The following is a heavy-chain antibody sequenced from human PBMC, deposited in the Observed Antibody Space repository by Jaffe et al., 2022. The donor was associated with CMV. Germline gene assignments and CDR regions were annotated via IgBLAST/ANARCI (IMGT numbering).Heavy chain of an antibody. Sequence: QVQLVQSGAEVKKPGASVKVSCKASGYTFTSYYMHWVRQAPGQGLEWMGIINPSGGSTSYAQKFQGRVTMTRDTSTSTVYMELSSLRSEDTAVYYCARANYDFWSGFPSRPLFYYYYGMDVWGQGTTVTVSS. D-gene: IGHD3-3*01. CDR2: INPSGGST. CDR1: GYTFTSYY. V-gene: IGHV1-46*01. CDR3: ARANYDFWSGFPSRPLFYYYYGMDV. J-gene: IGHJ6*02.